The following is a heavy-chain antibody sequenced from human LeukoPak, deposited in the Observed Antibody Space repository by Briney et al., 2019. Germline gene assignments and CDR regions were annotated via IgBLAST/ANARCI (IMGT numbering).Heavy chain of an antibody. CDR1: GFTFSSYA. CDR3: ARDGDYYDSSGTYYFDY. CDR2: ISSNGGSI. Sequence: GGSLRLSCAASGFTFSSYAMHWVRQAPGKGLEYVSAISSNGGSIYYANSVKGRFTISRDNSKNTLYLQMGSLRAEDMAVYYCARDGDYYDSSGTYYFDYWGQGTLVTVSS. D-gene: IGHD3-22*01. V-gene: IGHV3-64*01. J-gene: IGHJ4*02.